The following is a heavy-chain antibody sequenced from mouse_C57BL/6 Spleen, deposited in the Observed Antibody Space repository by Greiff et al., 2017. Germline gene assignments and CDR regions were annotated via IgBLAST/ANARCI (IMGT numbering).Heavy chain of an antibody. D-gene: IGHD1-1*01. V-gene: IGHV1-82*01. Sequence: VKLMESGPELVKPGASVKISCKASGYAFSSSWMNWVKQRPGKGLEWIGRIYPGDGDTNYNGKFKGKATLTADKSSSTAYMQLSSLTSEDSAVYFCANYYGSSFTRAMDYWGQGTSVTVSS. CDR3: ANYYGSSFTRAMDY. CDR2: IYPGDGDT. J-gene: IGHJ4*01. CDR1: GYAFSSSW.